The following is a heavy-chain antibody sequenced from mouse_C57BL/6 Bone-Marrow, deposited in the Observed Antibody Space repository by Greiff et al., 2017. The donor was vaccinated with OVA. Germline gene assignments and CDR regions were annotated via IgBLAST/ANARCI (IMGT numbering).Heavy chain of an antibody. V-gene: IGHV14-4*01. CDR2: IDPENGDT. CDR3: TTYPRMDY. Sequence: EVQLQQPGAELVRPGASVKLSCTASGFNIKDDYMHWVKQRPEQGLEWIGWIDPENGDTEYASKFQGKATITADTSSNTAYLQLSSLTSEDTAVYYCTTYPRMDYWGQGTSVTVSS. CDR1: GFNIKDDY. J-gene: IGHJ4*01.